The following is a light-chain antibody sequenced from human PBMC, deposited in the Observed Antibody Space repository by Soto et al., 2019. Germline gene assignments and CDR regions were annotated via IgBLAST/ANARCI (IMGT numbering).Light chain of an antibody. CDR2: DDR. J-gene: IGLJ3*02. CDR1: DIGTKT. CDR3: QVWDRSNNDVL. Sequence: SYELTQPPSVSVAPGQTAMITCGGDDIGTKTVHWYQQRPGQAPVLVVYDDRYRPSGIPERFSGSNSGSTATLTISKVEAGDEADYYCQVWDRSNNDVLFGVGTKLTVL. V-gene: IGLV3-21*02.